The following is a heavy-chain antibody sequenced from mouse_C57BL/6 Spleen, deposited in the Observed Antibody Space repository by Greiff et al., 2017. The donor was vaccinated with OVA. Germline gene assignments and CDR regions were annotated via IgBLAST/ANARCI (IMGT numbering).Heavy chain of an antibody. V-gene: IGHV14-4*01. CDR1: GFNIKDDY. CDR3: TPFSRTSDY. CDR2: IDPENGDT. Sequence: DVHLVESGAELVRPGASVKLSCTASGFNIKDDYMHWVKQRPEQGLEWIGWIDPENGDTEYASKFQGKATITADTSSNTAYLQLSSLTSEDTAVYYCTPFSRTSDYWGQGTTLTVSS. J-gene: IGHJ2*01.